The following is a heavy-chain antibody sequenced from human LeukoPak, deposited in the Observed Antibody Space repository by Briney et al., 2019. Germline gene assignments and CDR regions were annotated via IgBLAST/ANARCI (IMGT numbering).Heavy chain of an antibody. D-gene: IGHD3-3*01. CDR1: GGSFSGYY. CDR3: ARTSGSYYDFWSGYSNWFDP. V-gene: IGHV4-34*01. Sequence: SETLSLTCAVYGGSFSGYYWSWIRQPPGKGLEWIGEINHSGSTNYNPSLKSRVTISVDTSKNQFSLKLSSVTAADTAVYYCARTSGSYYDFWSGYSNWFDPWGQGTLVNVSS. J-gene: IGHJ5*02. CDR2: INHSGST.